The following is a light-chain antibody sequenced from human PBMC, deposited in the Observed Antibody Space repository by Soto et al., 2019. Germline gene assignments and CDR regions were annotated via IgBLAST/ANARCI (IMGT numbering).Light chain of an antibody. V-gene: IGLV2-11*01. CDR3: AAWDDSLSGSYV. Sequence: HSALTQPRSVSGSPGQSVTISCTGTSSDVGGYNYVSWYQQHPGKAPKLMIYDVSKRPSGVPDRFSGSKSGNTASLTISGLQAEDEADYYCAAWDDSLSGSYVFGTGTKVTVL. CDR2: DVS. CDR1: SSDVGGYNY. J-gene: IGLJ1*01.